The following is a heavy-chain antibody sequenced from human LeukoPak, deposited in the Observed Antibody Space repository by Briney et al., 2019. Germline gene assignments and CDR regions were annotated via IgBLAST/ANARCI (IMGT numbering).Heavy chain of an antibody. CDR1: LFTLSRNG. CDR3: ARDRGYGTFDY. V-gene: IGHV3-21*01. CDR2: ISVSGAYT. Sequence: GGCLRLSPAPSLFTLSRNGMASVRQAPGKGVGGVSSISVSGAYTYYSDSVKGRFTISRDNAKNSLYLEMNSLRSDDTAIYYCARDRGYGTFDYGGRGKVVIVS. J-gene: IGHJ4*02. D-gene: IGHD5-12*01.